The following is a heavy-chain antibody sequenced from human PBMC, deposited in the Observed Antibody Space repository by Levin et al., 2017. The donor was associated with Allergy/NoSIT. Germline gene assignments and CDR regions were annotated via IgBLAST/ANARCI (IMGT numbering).Heavy chain of an antibody. V-gene: IGHV3-21*01. CDR3: ARESGRTTAFDI. J-gene: IGHJ3*02. Sequence: GGSLRLSCAASGFTFSGFGLIWVRQAPGKGLEWVSSITSRSTYIHYADSVKGRFTISRDNAKNSLFLQMNSLTAEDTAVYYCARESGRTTAFDIWGQGTMVTVSS. CDR2: ITSRSTYI. D-gene: IGHD1/OR15-1a*01. CDR1: GFTFSGFG.